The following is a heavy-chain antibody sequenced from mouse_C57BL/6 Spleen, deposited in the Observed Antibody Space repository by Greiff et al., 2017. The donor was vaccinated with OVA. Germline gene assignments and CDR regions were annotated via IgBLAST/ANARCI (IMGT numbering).Heavy chain of an antibody. CDR3: ARGDYYGTDY. J-gene: IGHJ2*01. CDR1: GYTFTSYW. Sequence: QVHVKQPGAELVMPGASVKLSCKASGYTFTSYWMHWVKQRPGQGLEWIGEIDPSDSYTNYNQKFKGKSTLTVDKSSSTAYMQLSSLTSEDSAVYYCARGDYYGTDYWGQGTTLTVSS. V-gene: IGHV1-69*01. CDR2: IDPSDSYT. D-gene: IGHD1-1*01.